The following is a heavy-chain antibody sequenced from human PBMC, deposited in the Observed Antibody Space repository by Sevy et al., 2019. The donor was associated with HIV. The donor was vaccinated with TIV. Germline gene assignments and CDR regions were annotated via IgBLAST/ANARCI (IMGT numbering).Heavy chain of an antibody. CDR2: ISAYNGNT. V-gene: IGHV1-18*01. D-gene: IGHD3-10*01. CDR3: ARAPSITMVRTPFDY. Sequence: ASVKVSCKASGYTFTSYGISWVRQAPGQGLEWMGWISAYNGNTNYAQKLQGRVTMTTDTSTSTAYMELRSLRSDDTAGYYCARAPSITMVRTPFDYWGQGTLVTVSS. J-gene: IGHJ4*02. CDR1: GYTFTSYG.